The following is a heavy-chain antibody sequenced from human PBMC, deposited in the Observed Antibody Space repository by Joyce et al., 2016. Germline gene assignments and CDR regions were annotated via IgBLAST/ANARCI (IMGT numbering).Heavy chain of an antibody. D-gene: IGHD1/OR15-1a*01. Sequence: VESGGGLVKPGESLRLPCVGSGFPFGHQGMNWVRQARGKGLEGVAAISSRSTLIAYAGAVEGRFTISRDNAKDALYLQMDSLRVEDTAVYYCAREIGGNTLKSHWFHPWGQGTAVTVSS. CDR1: GFPFGHQG. J-gene: IGHJ5*02. CDR2: ISSRSTLI. CDR3: AREIGGNTLKSHWFHP. V-gene: IGHV3-21*01.